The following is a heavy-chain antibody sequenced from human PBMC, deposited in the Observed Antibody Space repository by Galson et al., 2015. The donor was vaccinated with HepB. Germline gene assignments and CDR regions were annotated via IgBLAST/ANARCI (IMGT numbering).Heavy chain of an antibody. D-gene: IGHD6-19*01. Sequence: TLSLTCTVSGGSISSGGYYWSWIRQHPGKGLEWIGYIHYSGSTYYNPSLKSRVTISVDTSKNQFSLKLSSVTAADTAVYYCARAFGRWGGWPPSRGPFDPWGQGTLVTVSS. CDR2: IHYSGST. J-gene: IGHJ5*02. V-gene: IGHV4-31*03. CDR1: GGSISSGGYY. CDR3: ARAFGRWGGWPPSRGPFDP.